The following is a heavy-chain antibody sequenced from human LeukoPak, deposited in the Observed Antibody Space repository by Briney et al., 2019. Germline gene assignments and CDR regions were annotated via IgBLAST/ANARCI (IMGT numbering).Heavy chain of an antibody. CDR2: IYWDDDK. CDR1: GSSLSTSGVG. J-gene: IGHJ3*02. CDR3: AHGFYGDYVVAFDI. D-gene: IGHD4-17*01. V-gene: IGHV2-5*02. Sequence: SGPTLVNPPQTLTLTSTFSGSSLSTSGVGVGWIRHPPGKALEWLALIYWDDDKRYSPSLKSRLTITKDTSKNQVVLTMTNMDPVDTATYYCAHGFYGDYVVAFDIWGQGTMVTVSS.